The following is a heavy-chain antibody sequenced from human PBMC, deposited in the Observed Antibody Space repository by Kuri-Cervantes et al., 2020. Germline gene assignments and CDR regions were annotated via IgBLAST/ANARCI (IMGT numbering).Heavy chain of an antibody. D-gene: IGHD3-22*01. CDR3: AIIPPRYYCDKINLMDV. CDR1: GFTFSSYA. V-gene: IGHV3-23*01. Sequence: GESLKISCAASGFTFSSYAMSWVRQAPGKGLEWVSAISGSGGSTHYADSVKGRFTISRDNSKNTLYLQMNSLRAEDTAVYYCAIIPPRYYCDKINLMDVWGQGTTVTVSS. J-gene: IGHJ6*02. CDR2: ISGSGGST.